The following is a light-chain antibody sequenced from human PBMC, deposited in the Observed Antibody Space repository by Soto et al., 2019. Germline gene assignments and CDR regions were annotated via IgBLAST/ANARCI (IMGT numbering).Light chain of an antibody. CDR2: DAS. CDR3: QQRSNWPPIT. CDR1: QSVSSSN. J-gene: IGKJ5*01. V-gene: IGKV3D-20*02. Sequence: EIVLTQSPGTLSLSPGDRATLYCRSSQSVSSSNLAWYQQKPGQAPRLLIYDASNRATGIPARFSGSGSGTDFTLTISSLEPEDFAVYYCQQRSNWPPITFGQGTRLEI.